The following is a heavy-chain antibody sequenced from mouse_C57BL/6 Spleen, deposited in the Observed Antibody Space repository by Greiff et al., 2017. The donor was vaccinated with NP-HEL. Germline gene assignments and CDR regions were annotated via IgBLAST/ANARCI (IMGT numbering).Heavy chain of an antibody. CDR2: IAPSDSYT. Sequence: QVQLQQPGAELVKPGASVKLSCKASGYTFTSYWMQWVKQRPGQGLEWIGEIAPSDSYTNYNQKFKGKATLTVDTSSSTAYMQLSSLTSEDSAVYYCSRREGTTVPAYWGQGTLVTVSA. V-gene: IGHV1-50*01. D-gene: IGHD1-1*01. J-gene: IGHJ3*01. CDR1: GYTFTSYW. CDR3: SRREGTTVPAY.